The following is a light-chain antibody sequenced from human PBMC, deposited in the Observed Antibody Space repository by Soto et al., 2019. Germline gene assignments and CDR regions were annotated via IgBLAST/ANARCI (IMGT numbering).Light chain of an antibody. CDR3: HQYNNWPPYT. V-gene: IGKV3-15*01. Sequence: EIVMTQSPATLSVSPGERATLSCRASQRISINLAWYQQKAGQAPRLLIYGASTRATGIPARISGSGSETECTLAISSLQSEDVAVNYCHQYNNWPPYTFGQGNKVEI. CDR2: GAS. J-gene: IGKJ2*01. CDR1: QRISIN.